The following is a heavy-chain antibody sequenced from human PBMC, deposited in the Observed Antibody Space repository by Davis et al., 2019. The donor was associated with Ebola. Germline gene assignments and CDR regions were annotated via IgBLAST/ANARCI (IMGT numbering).Heavy chain of an antibody. CDR3: ARDQKWLRLIDY. D-gene: IGHD5-12*01. Sequence: GESLKISCAASGFTFSSYWMSWVRQAPGKGLEWVANIKQDGSEKYYVDSVKGRFTISRDNAKKSLYLQMNSLRAEDTAVYYCARDQKWLRLIDYWGQGTLVTVSS. CDR1: GFTFSSYW. CDR2: IKQDGSEK. V-gene: IGHV3-7*03. J-gene: IGHJ4*02.